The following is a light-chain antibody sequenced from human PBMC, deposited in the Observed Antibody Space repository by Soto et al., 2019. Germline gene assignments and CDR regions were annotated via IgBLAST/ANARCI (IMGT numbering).Light chain of an antibody. V-gene: IGKV3-20*01. J-gene: IGKJ2*01. Sequence: EIVLTQSPGTLYLSPGERATLSCRASQSVDSVYLTWYQQKPGQAPRLLIYGASTRAAGLPTRFSGSGSGTDFTLTISRLEPDDFAVYYCQQYDTSPPLYTFGQGTKLEFK. CDR3: QQYDTSPPLYT. CDR1: QSVDSVY. CDR2: GAS.